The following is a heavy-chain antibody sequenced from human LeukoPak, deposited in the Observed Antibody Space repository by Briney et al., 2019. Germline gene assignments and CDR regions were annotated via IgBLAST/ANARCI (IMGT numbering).Heavy chain of an antibody. Sequence: SETLSLTCTVSGDSISNYYWSWIRQPPGKGLEWIGYIYYSGSTNYNPSLKSRVSISIYASKNLFSLELSSVTAADTAVYYCAREGQGSSSWYYYYYMDVWGKGTTVTVSS. CDR3: AREGQGSSSWYYYYYMDV. D-gene: IGHD6-13*01. CDR2: IYYSGST. J-gene: IGHJ6*03. V-gene: IGHV4-59*12. CDR1: GDSISNYY.